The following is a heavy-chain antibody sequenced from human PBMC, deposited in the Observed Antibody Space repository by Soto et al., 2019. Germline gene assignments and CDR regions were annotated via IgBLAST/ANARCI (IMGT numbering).Heavy chain of an antibody. CDR3: ARDLGGDPDTAMANYYYYYGMDV. Sequence: ASVKVSCKASGYTFTDYPLHWVRQAPGQGLEWMGWVIVNSGGTNYVRKFQGRVTMTRDTSISTAYMELSRLRSDDTAVYYCARDLGGDPDTAMANYYYYYGMDVWGQGTTVTVSS. CDR1: GYTFTDYP. J-gene: IGHJ6*02. D-gene: IGHD5-18*01. CDR2: VIVNSGGT. V-gene: IGHV1-2*02.